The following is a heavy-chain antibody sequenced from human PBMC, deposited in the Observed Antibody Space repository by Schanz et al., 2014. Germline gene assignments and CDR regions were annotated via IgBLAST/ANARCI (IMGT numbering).Heavy chain of an antibody. CDR2: INPSGGGT. D-gene: IGHD4-17*01. CDR3: ARGYGDSPTDF. Sequence: QVQLVQSGAEVKKPGASVKVSCKASGYTFISYGIKWVRQAPGQGLEWMGIINPSGGGTSYALRFQDRVTVTRDTSRSTAYMELSSLRSEDTAVYYCARGYGDSPTDFWGQGTLVTVSS. CDR1: GYTFISYG. J-gene: IGHJ4*02. V-gene: IGHV1-46*01.